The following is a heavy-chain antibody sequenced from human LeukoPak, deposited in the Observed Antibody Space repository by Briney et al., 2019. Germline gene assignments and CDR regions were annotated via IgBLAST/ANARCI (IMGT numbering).Heavy chain of an antibody. Sequence: SETLSLTCTVPGGSISSYYWSWIRQPPGKGLEWIGYIYYSGSTNYNPSLKSRVTISVDTSKNQFSLKLSSVTAADTAVYYCARDTPYYDFWSGPTWYFDLWGRGTLVTVSS. CDR2: IYYSGST. D-gene: IGHD3-3*01. V-gene: IGHV4-59*01. CDR3: ARDTPYYDFWSGPTWYFDL. J-gene: IGHJ2*01. CDR1: GGSISSYY.